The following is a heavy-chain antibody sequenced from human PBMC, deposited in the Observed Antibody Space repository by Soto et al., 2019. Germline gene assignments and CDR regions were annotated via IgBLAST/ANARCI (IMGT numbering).Heavy chain of an antibody. CDR1: GFTVSSNY. CDR3: ARGIRYFEGGDYYYYMDV. CDR2: IYSGGST. J-gene: IGHJ6*03. D-gene: IGHD3-9*01. Sequence: GGSLRLSCAASGFTVSSNYMSWVRQAPGKGLEWVSVIYSGGSTYYADSVKGRFTISRDNSKNTLYLQMNSLRAEDTAVYYCARGIRYFEGGDYYYYMDVWGKGTTVTVSS. V-gene: IGHV3-66*01.